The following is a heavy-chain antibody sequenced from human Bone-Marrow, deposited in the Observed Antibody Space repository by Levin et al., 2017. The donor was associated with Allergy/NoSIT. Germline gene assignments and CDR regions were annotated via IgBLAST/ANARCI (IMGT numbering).Heavy chain of an antibody. CDR3: TTRFLEWLFGASVRDY. Sequence: LSLTCAASGFTFSNAWMNWVRQAPGKGLEWVGRIKSITDGGTTDYAAPVKGRFTISRDDSKNTLYLQMNSLKTEDTAVYYCTTRFLEWLFGASVRDYWGQGTLVTVSS. CDR1: GFTFSNAW. D-gene: IGHD3-3*01. CDR2: IKSITDGGTT. J-gene: IGHJ4*02. V-gene: IGHV3-15*07.